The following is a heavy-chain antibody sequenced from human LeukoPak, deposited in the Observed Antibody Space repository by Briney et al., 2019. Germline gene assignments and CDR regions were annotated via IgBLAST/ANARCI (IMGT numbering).Heavy chain of an antibody. D-gene: IGHD3-10*01. J-gene: IGHJ6*03. Sequence: SETLSLTCTVSGGSISSYYWSWIRQPPGKGLEWIGSIYYSGTTNYNPSLKSRLTISVDTRKNQFSLKLTSVTAADTAVYYCARDSLGEDYATGWYSYYMDVWGKGTTVTVSS. CDR1: GGSISSYY. CDR3: ARDSLGEDYATGWYSYYMDV. V-gene: IGHV4-59*01. CDR2: IYYSGTT.